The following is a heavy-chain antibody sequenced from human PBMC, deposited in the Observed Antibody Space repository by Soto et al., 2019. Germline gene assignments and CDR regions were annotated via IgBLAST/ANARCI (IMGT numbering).Heavy chain of an antibody. CDR3: ARATSRDHPPYYMDV. CDR2: IYPGDSET. J-gene: IGHJ6*03. Sequence: GESLKISCKGSGCIFTRHWIAWVRQMSGKGLEWMGIIYPGDSETRYSPSFQGQVTISADKSISTAYLQWNSLKASDTAIYYCARATSRDHPPYYMDVWGKGTTVTVSS. CDR1: GCIFTRHW. V-gene: IGHV5-51*01.